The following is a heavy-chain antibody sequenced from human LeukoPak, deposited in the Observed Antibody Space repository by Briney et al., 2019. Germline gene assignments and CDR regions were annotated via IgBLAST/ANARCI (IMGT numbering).Heavy chain of an antibody. V-gene: IGHV1-2*02. Sequence: ASVKVSCKASGYTFTGYYMHWVRQAPGQGLEWMGWINPNSGGTSYAQKFQGRVTMTRDTSISTAYMELSRLRSDDTAVYYCARDLNYGDYGDYWGQGTLVTVSS. CDR2: INPNSGGT. D-gene: IGHD4-17*01. CDR1: GYTFTGYY. CDR3: ARDLNYGDYGDY. J-gene: IGHJ4*02.